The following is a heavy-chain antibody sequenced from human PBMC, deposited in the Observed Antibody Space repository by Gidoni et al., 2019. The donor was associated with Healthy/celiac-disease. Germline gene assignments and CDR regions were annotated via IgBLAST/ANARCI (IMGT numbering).Heavy chain of an antibody. D-gene: IGHD1-26*01. J-gene: IGHJ4*02. CDR2: IKQDGSEK. Sequence: EVQLVESGGGLVQPGGSLSLSCAASGFTFSSYWRSWVRQAPGKGLEWVANIKQDGSEKYYVDSVKGRFTISRDNAKNSLYLQMNSLRAEDTAVYYCARDTSYPPLGKYGGSIDYWGQGTLVTVSS. CDR1: GFTFSSYW. V-gene: IGHV3-7*01. CDR3: ARDTSYPPLGKYGGSIDY.